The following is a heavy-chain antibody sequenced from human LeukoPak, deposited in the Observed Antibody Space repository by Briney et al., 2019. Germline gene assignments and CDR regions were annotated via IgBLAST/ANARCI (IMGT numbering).Heavy chain of an antibody. CDR2: INPSGGST. J-gene: IGHJ4*02. CDR3: ARVDTAMVSIPY. CDR1: GYTFTSYY. D-gene: IGHD5-18*01. V-gene: IGHV1-46*01. Sequence: ASVKVSCKASGYTFTSYYMHWVRQAPGQGLEWMGIINPSGGSTSYAQKCQGRVTMTRDTSTSTVYMELSSLRSEDTAVYYCARVDTAMVSIPYWGQGTLVTVSS.